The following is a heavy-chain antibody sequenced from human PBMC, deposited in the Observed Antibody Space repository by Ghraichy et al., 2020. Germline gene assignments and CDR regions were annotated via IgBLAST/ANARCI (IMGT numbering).Heavy chain of an antibody. V-gene: IGHV3-23*01. CDR3: AKFEVVDTAMVRFDYFDY. D-gene: IGHD5-18*01. CDR1: GFTFSSYA. CDR2: ISGSGGST. Sequence: GGSLRLSCAASGFTFSSYAMSWVRQAPGKGLEWVSAISGSGGSTYYADSVKGRFTISRDNSKNTLYLQMNSLRAEDTAVYYCAKFEVVDTAMVRFDYFDYWGQGTLVTVSS. J-gene: IGHJ4*02.